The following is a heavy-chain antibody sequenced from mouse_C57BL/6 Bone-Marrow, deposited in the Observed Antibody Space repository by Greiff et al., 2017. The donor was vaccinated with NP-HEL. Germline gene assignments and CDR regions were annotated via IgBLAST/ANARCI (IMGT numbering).Heavy chain of an antibody. CDR3: ARWGYYWYFDV. V-gene: IGHV1-76*01. D-gene: IGHD2-2*01. J-gene: IGHJ1*03. CDR2: IYPGSGNT. Sequence: VQGVESGAELVRPGASVKLSCKASGYTFTDYYINWVKQRPGQGLEWIARIYPGSGNTYYNEKFKGKATLTAEKSSSTAYMQLSSLTSEDSAVYFCARWGYYWYFDVWGTGTTVTVSS. CDR1: GYTFTDYY.